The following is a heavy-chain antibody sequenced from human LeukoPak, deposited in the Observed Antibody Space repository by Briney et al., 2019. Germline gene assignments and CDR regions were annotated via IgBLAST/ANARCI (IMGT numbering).Heavy chain of an antibody. V-gene: IGHV4-34*01. J-gene: IGHJ4*02. Sequence: PSETLSLTCTVSGGSISSYYWSWIRQPPGKGLEWIGEINHSGSTNYNPSLKSRVTISVDTSKNQFSLKLSSVTAADTAVYYCARSPDYYDSSGYSKSFDYWGQGTLVTVSS. D-gene: IGHD3-22*01. CDR2: INHSGST. CDR1: GGSISSYY. CDR3: ARSPDYYDSSGYSKSFDY.